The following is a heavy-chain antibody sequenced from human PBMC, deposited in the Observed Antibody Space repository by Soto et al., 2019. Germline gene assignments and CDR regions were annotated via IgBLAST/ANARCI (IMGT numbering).Heavy chain of an antibody. D-gene: IGHD3-16*02. V-gene: IGHV1-69*13. CDR2: IFPKFGTT. J-gene: IGHJ6*02. CDR3: EAEMTFGKLSVV. CDR1: GDTDTNYV. Sequence: SVKVSCKASGDTDTNYVISWVRQAPGQGLEWMGGIFPKFGTTYSAQKLQDRLTITADGSTSTVYMQLSSLRLDDTAVYYWEAEMTFGKLSVVWGQGTTVTVYS.